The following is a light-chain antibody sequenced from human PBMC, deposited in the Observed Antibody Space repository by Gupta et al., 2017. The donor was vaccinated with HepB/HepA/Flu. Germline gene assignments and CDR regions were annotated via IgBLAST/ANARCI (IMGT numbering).Light chain of an antibody. CDR1: QSISSW. Sequence: DIQMTQSPSTLSASVGDRVTITCRASQSISSWLAWYQQKPGKAPKLLIYKASTIESGVPSRFSGSGYGTEFTLTSSSRQHDDFANYYCQQDNSYRTFGQGTKVEIK. J-gene: IGKJ1*01. CDR3: QQDNSYRT. V-gene: IGKV1-5*03. CDR2: KAS.